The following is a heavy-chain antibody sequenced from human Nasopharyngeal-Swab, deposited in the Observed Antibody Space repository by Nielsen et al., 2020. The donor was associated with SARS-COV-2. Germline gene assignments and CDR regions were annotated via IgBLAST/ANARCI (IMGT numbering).Heavy chain of an antibody. J-gene: IGHJ4*02. CDR3: ASLGYSGYEFDY. CDR1: GGSISSGGYY. Sequence: SETLSLTCTVSGGSISSGGYYWSWIGQHQGKGREWIGYIVDSGSTYYNPSLKSRVTISVDTSKNQFSLKLSSVTAADTAVYYCASLGYSGYEFDYWGQGTLVTVSS. D-gene: IGHD5-12*01. CDR2: IVDSGST. V-gene: IGHV4-31*03.